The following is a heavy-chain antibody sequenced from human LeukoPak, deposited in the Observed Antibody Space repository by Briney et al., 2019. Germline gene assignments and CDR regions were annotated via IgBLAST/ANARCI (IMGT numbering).Heavy chain of an antibody. J-gene: IGHJ4*02. Sequence: SETLSLTCSVSGGSISTYYWSWVRQSPGKGLEWIGNIYYSGSTYYSPSLKSRVTISADTSKNQFSLKLSSVTAADTAMYYCAKTREMATKDFDYWGQGTLVTVSS. CDR1: GGSISTYY. CDR2: IYYSGST. V-gene: IGHV4-59*12. D-gene: IGHD5-24*01. CDR3: AKTREMATKDFDY.